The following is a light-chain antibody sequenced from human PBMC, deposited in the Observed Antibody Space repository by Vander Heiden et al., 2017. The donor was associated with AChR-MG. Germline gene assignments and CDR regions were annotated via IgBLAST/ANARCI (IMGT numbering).Light chain of an antibody. Sequence: SYVLTQPPSASVAPGQTARITCGGNYIGSKNVHWYQQKPGQAPVLVVYDDNVRPSGIPERFSGSNSGNPATLTISRVEAGDEADYYCQVWDSSSDSYVVFGGGTKLTV. J-gene: IGLJ2*01. V-gene: IGLV3-21*02. CDR2: DDN. CDR3: QVWDSSSDSYVV. CDR1: YIGSKN.